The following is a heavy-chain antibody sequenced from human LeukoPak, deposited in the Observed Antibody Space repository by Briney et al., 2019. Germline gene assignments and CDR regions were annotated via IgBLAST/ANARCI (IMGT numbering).Heavy chain of an antibody. Sequence: PGGSLRLSCAASGFTLSSYWMHWARQAPGKGLEWVSRINTDGRGTSYADSVKGRFTISRDNAKNTVYLQMNSLRVEDTAVYYCTRDRAPDYWGQGTLVTVSS. CDR2: INTDGRGT. CDR1: GFTLSSYW. V-gene: IGHV3-74*01. CDR3: TRDRAPDY. J-gene: IGHJ4*02.